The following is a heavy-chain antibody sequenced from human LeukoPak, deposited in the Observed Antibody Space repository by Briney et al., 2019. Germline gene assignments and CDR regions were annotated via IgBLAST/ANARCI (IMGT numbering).Heavy chain of an antibody. D-gene: IGHD3-10*01. J-gene: IGHJ6*02. Sequence: GRPLRLSCAASGFTFSSYGMHWVRQAPGKGLEWVAVISYDGSNKYYADSVKGRFTISRDNSKNTLYLQMNSLRAEDTAVYYCAKDYRSYLDVWGQGTTVTVSS. V-gene: IGHV3-30*18. CDR2: ISYDGSNK. CDR1: GFTFSSYG. CDR3: AKDYRSYLDV.